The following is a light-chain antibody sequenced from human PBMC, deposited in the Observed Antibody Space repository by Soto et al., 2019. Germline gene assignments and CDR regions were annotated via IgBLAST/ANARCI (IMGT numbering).Light chain of an antibody. CDR2: DAS. CDR3: QQYNDYWT. J-gene: IGKJ1*01. V-gene: IGKV1-5*01. Sequence: IQMTQSPSTLSASVGDRVVITCRASQSITTWLAWYQQKPGKAPKLLIYDASSLESGVPSRFSGSGSGTEFTLTISSLQPDDFATYYCQQYNDYWTFGQGTKVDI. CDR1: QSITTW.